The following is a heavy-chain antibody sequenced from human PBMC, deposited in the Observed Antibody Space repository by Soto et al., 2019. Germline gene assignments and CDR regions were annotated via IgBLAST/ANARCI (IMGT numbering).Heavy chain of an antibody. CDR2: IIPILGIA. CDR1: GGTFSSYT. Sequence: QVQLVQSGAEVKKPGSSVKVSCKASGGTFSSYTISWVRQAPGQGLEWMGRIIPILGIANYAQNFQGRVTMTADKATSTAYMELSSLRSQDTAVYYWASFYSGYDNWGQGTLVNVSA. D-gene: IGHD5-12*01. V-gene: IGHV1-69*02. CDR3: ASFYSGYDN. J-gene: IGHJ4*02.